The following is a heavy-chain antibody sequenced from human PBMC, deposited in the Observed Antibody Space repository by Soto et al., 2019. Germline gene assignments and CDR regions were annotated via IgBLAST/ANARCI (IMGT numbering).Heavy chain of an antibody. Sequence: QVQLVQSGAEVKKPGASVKVSCKASGYTFTSYGISWVRQAPGQGLEWMGWISAYNGNTNYTQKLQGRVTMTTDTSASTAYMELSSQRADDTAVYYCARVHSGSYLDYFDYRGQGTLVTVSS. V-gene: IGHV1-18*01. J-gene: IGHJ4*02. CDR3: ARVHSGSYLDYFDY. CDR2: ISAYNGNT. D-gene: IGHD1-26*01. CDR1: GYTFTSYG.